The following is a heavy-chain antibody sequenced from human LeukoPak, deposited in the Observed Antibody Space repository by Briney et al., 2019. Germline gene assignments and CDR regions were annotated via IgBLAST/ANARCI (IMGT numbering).Heavy chain of an antibody. D-gene: IGHD5-18*01. J-gene: IGHJ4*02. CDR3: AVQGPLQYGYSYCWFGCLES. CDR2: LQQDGDRQ. Sequence: QPGGSLRLSCEASGFTFSTYWMTWVRQAPGKGLEWVANLQQDGDRQWYVDSVMGRFTISRDNAKNSVYLQMNNLKDEDTAVYYCAVQGPLQYGYSYCWFGCLESWGQGTLVVVSS. V-gene: IGHV3-7*01. CDR1: GFTFSTYW.